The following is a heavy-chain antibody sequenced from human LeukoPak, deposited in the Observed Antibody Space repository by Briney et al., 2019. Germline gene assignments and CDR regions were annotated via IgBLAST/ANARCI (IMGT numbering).Heavy chain of an antibody. CDR2: ISYDGSNK. CDR1: GFTFSSYA. CDR3: ARDSMATMPFDY. V-gene: IGHV3-30-3*01. D-gene: IGHD5-24*01. Sequence: GGSLRLSCAASGFTFSSYAMHWVRQAPGKGLEWVAVISYDGSNKYYADSVKGRFTISRDDSKNTLYLQMNSLRAEDTAVYYCARDSMATMPFDYWGQGTLVTVSS. J-gene: IGHJ4*02.